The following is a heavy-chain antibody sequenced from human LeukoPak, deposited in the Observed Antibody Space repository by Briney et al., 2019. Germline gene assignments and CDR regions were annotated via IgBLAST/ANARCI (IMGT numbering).Heavy chain of an antibody. Sequence: SETPSLTCTVSGGSISSYYWSWIRQPPGKGLEWIGYIYYSGSTNYNPSLKSRVTISVDTSKNQFSLKLSSVTAADTAVYYCARGPSPPSGYGGSVSFDYWGQGTLVTVSS. V-gene: IGHV4-59*01. D-gene: IGHD5-12*01. CDR1: GGSISSYY. J-gene: IGHJ4*02. CDR3: ARGPSPPSGYGGSVSFDY. CDR2: IYYSGST.